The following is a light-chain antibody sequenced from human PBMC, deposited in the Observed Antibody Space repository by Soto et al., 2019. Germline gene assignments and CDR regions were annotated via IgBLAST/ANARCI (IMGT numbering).Light chain of an antibody. Sequence: EIVMTQSPATQSVSPGERATLSCRASQSVSSKLAWYQQKPGQAPRLLIYGASTRATGIPARFSGSGSGTEFTHTISSLQSEDFAVYYCQQYNNWPPLTFGGGTKVDIK. V-gene: IGKV3-15*01. CDR1: QSVSSK. CDR3: QQYNNWPPLT. J-gene: IGKJ4*01. CDR2: GAS.